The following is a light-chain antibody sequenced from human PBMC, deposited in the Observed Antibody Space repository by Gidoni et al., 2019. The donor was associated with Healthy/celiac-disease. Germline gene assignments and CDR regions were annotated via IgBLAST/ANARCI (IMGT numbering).Light chain of an antibody. V-gene: IGKV1-39*01. CDR1: QSISSY. CDR3: QQSYSTPQT. Sequence: DIQMTQYPSSLSASVGDRVTITCRASQSISSYLNLYQQKPVKAPKLLIYAASSLQSGVPSRFRGSGSGTDFTLTSSSLQPEDFATYYCQQSYSTPQTFGQXTKLEIK. J-gene: IGKJ2*01. CDR2: AAS.